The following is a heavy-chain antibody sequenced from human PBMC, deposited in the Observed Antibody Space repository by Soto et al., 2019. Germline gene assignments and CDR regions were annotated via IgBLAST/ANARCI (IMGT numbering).Heavy chain of an antibody. V-gene: IGHV3-23*01. CDR2: ISGGVGST. Sequence: PGGSLRLSCAASGFTFSSYAMSWVRQAPGKGLEWVSVISGGVGSTYYADSVKGRFTISRDNSKNTLYLQMNSLRAEDTAVYYCAKVLSNLVHYYFDYWGQGTLVTVSS. D-gene: IGHD3-10*01. CDR3: AKVLSNLVHYYFDY. CDR1: GFTFSSYA. J-gene: IGHJ4*02.